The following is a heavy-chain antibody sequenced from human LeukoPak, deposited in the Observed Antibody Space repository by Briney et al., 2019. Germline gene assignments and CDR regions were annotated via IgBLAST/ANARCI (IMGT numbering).Heavy chain of an antibody. CDR3: ARAVVILIATPLDY. D-gene: IGHD2-15*01. V-gene: IGHV3-30*04. Sequence: GGSLRLSCAASGFSFSSYAMHWVRQAPGKGLEWVAVISYHGSNKYYADSVKGRFTISRDNSKNTLYLQMNGLRAEDTAVYYCARAVVILIATPLDYWGQGTLVTVSS. CDR2: ISYHGSNK. J-gene: IGHJ4*02. CDR1: GFSFSSYA.